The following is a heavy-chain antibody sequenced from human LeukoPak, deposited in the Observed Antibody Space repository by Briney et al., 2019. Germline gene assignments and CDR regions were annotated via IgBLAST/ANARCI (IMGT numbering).Heavy chain of an antibody. CDR2: IWYDGSKQ. CDR3: ARDGGHGYKFDY. Sequence: GRSLRLSCAASGFIFTSYGMHWVRQAPGKGVEWVAVIWYDGSKQYYTDSVKGRFTISRDDSKSTLYLQMNSLRVEDTAVYYCARDGGHGYKFDYWGQGTLVTVSS. J-gene: IGHJ4*02. D-gene: IGHD5-24*01. V-gene: IGHV3-33*01. CDR1: GFIFTSYG.